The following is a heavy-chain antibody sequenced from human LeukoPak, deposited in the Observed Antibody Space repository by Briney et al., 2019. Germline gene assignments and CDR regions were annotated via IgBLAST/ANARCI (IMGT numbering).Heavy chain of an antibody. CDR2: INSDGSST. Sequence: SGGSLRLSCAASGFTFSSYWMHWVRQAPGKGLVWVSRINSDGSSTSYADSVKGRFTISRDNAKNTLYLQMNSLRAEDTAVYYCASIHYYGSGSYNDVDYWGQGTLVTVSS. D-gene: IGHD3-10*01. J-gene: IGHJ4*02. CDR3: ASIHYYGSGSYNDVDY. CDR1: GFTFSSYW. V-gene: IGHV3-74*01.